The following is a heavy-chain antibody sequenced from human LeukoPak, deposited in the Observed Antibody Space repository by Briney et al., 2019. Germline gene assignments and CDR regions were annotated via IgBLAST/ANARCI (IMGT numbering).Heavy chain of an antibody. D-gene: IGHD2-2*01. CDR2: INSDGSST. Sequence: GASVKVSCKVSGYTLTELSMHWVRQAPGKGLVWVSRINSDGSSTSYADSVKGRFTISRDSAKNTLYLQMNSLRAEDTAVYYCARDLYCSSTSCLTNWFDPWGQGTLVTVSS. CDR3: ARDLYCSSTSCLTNWFDP. V-gene: IGHV3-74*01. J-gene: IGHJ5*02. CDR1: GYTLTELS.